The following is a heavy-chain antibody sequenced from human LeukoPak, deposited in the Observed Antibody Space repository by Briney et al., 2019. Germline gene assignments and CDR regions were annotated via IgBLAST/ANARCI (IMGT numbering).Heavy chain of an antibody. CDR3: ARGGVAVVLGDYYYYGMDV. CDR1: GYTFTSYG. V-gene: IGHV1-18*01. J-gene: IGHJ6*02. D-gene: IGHD3-10*01. CDR2: ISAYNGNT. Sequence: GASVKVSCKASGYTFTSYGISWVRQAPGQGLEWMGWISAYNGNTNYAQKLQGRVTMTTDTSTSTAYMELRSLRSGDTAVYYCARGGVAVVLGDYYYYGMDVWGQGTTVTVSS.